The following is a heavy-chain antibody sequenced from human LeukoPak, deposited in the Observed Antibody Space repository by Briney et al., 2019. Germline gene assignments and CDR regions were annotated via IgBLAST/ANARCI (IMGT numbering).Heavy chain of an antibody. Sequence: SETLSLTCTVSGGSISSYYWSWIRQPPGKGLEWIGYIYYSGSPNYNPSLRSRVTISLDTSENQFSLKLSSVTAADTAVYYCARHHSPNYYDSSGYTDYWGQGTLVTVSS. CDR1: GGSISSYY. D-gene: IGHD3-22*01. J-gene: IGHJ4*02. CDR2: IYYSGSP. V-gene: IGHV4-59*08. CDR3: ARHHSPNYYDSSGYTDY.